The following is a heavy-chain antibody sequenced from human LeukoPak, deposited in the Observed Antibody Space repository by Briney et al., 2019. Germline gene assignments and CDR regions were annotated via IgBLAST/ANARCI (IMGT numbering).Heavy chain of an antibody. J-gene: IGHJ2*01. Sequence: GRSLRLSCAASGFTFDDYAMHWVRQAPGKGLEWVSVIYSGGSTYYADSVKGRFTISRHNSKNTLYLQMNSLRAEDTAVYYCARHGSGWYFDLWGRGTLVTVSS. V-gene: IGHV3-53*04. CDR1: GFTFDDYA. CDR2: IYSGGST. CDR3: ARHGSGWYFDL.